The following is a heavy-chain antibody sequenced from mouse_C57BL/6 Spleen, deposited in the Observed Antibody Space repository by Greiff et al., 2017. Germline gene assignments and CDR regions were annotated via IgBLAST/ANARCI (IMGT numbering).Heavy chain of an antibody. CDR3: ARGYGSSLDY. D-gene: IGHD1-1*01. J-gene: IGHJ4*01. Sequence: VQVVESGAELVRPGTSVKVSCKASGYAFTNYLIEWVKQRPGQGLEWIGVINPGSGGTNYNEKFKGKATLTADKSSSTAYMQLSSLTSEDSAVYFCARGYGSSLDYWGQGTSVTVSS. CDR1: GYAFTNYL. CDR2: INPGSGGT. V-gene: IGHV1-54*01.